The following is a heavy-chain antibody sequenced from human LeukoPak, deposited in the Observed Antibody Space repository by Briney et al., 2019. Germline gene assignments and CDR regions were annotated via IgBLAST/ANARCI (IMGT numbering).Heavy chain of an antibody. V-gene: IGHV3/OR16-10*01. CDR3: IVFGDSNH. CDR1: GFTFSSYA. J-gene: IGHJ5*02. Sequence: GGSLRLSCAASGFTFSSYAMHWVRQAPGKGLEWVSAIHTSGDTCYADSVKGRFTISRDTSKNTLYLQINSLRVEDTAVYYCIVFGDSNHWGQGTLVTVSS. D-gene: IGHD4-17*01. CDR2: IHTSGDT.